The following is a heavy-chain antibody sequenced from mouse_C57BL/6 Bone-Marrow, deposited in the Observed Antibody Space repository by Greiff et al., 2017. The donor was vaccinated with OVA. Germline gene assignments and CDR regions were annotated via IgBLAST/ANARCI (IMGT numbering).Heavy chain of an antibody. CDR1: GYSITSGYY. V-gene: IGHV3-6*01. J-gene: IGHJ3*01. D-gene: IGHD2-4*01. Sequence: VQLKESGPGLVKPSQSLSLTCSVTGYSITSGYYWNWIRQFPGNKLEWMGYISYDGSNNYNPSLKNRISITRDTSKNQFFLKLNSVTTEDTATYYCARKDYDYDAWFAYWGQGTLVTVSA. CDR3: ARKDYDYDAWFAY. CDR2: ISYDGSN.